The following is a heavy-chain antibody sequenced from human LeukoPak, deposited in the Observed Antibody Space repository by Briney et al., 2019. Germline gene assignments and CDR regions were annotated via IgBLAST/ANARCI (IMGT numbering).Heavy chain of an antibody. CDR1: GYTFTSNG. CDR2: ISAYSGST. D-gene: IGHD6-13*01. J-gene: IGHJ4*02. CDR3: ARDKTASTSWPYYFDY. V-gene: IGHV1-18*04. Sequence: ASVTVSCKASGYTFTSNGISWVRQAPGQGLEWMGWISAYSGSTKYAQKLQGRVTMATDTSTSTAYMELRSLRSDDTAVYYCARDKTASTSWPYYFDYWGQGALVTVSS.